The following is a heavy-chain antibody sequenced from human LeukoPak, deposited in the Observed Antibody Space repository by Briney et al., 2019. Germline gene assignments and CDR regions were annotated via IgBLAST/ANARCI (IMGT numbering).Heavy chain of an antibody. CDR1: GFTFSSYA. Sequence: GGSLRLSCAASGFTFSSYAMNWVRQAPGKGLEWVSYITNNGTTIYYADSVKGRFTISKDNAENSLYLQMNSLRAEDTAIYYCARDQWLAYYYHGMDVWGQGTTVTVSS. V-gene: IGHV3-48*03. CDR2: ITNNGTTI. J-gene: IGHJ6*02. D-gene: IGHD6-19*01. CDR3: ARDQWLAYYYHGMDV.